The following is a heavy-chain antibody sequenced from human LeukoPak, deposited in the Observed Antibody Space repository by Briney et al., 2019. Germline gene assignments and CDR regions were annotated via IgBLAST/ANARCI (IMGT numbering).Heavy chain of an antibody. J-gene: IGHJ4*02. V-gene: IGHV4-59*01. CDR1: GGSINSYY. Sequence: SETLSLTCTISGGSINSYYWSWIRQPPGKGLEWIGYIYYSGSTNYNPSLKSRVTISVDTSKYQLSLKLSSVTAADTAVYYCARGSGWNTDFDYWGQGTLVTVSS. D-gene: IGHD6-19*01. CDR2: IYYSGST. CDR3: ARGSGWNTDFDY.